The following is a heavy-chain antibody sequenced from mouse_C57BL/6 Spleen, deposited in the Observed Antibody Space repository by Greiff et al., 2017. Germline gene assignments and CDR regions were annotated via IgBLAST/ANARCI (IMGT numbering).Heavy chain of an antibody. Sequence: EVKLMESGGGLVKPGGSLKLSCAASGFTFSDYGMHWVRQAPEKGLEWVAYISSGSSTIYYADTVKGRFTISRDNAKNTLFLQMTSLRSEDTAMYYCAREDYGSSYPFAYWGQGTLVTVSA. CDR1: GFTFSDYG. V-gene: IGHV5-17*01. D-gene: IGHD1-1*01. CDR3: AREDYGSSYPFAY. J-gene: IGHJ3*01. CDR2: ISSGSSTI.